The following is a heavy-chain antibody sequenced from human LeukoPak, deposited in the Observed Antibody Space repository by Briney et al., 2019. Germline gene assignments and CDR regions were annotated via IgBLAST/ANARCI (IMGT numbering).Heavy chain of an antibody. D-gene: IGHD2-15*01. CDR2: ISSSSLTI. CDR1: RFTFSSYS. Sequence: PWGSLSLSCAASRFTFSSYSMNWVRQAPGKGLEWVSYISSSSLTIYYADSVKGRFTISRDNAKNSLYLQMNSLRAEDTAVYYCASLRGGVAIAGPSGYWGQGTLVTVSS. V-gene: IGHV3-48*01. J-gene: IGHJ4*02. CDR3: ASLRGGVAIAGPSGY.